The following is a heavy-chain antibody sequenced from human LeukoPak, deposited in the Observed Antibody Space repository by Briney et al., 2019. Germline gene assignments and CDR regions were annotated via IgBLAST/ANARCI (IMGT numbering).Heavy chain of an antibody. V-gene: IGHV1-69*01. CDR1: GGTFSSYA. J-gene: IGHJ6*03. CDR3: ARATPPYYYMDV. CDR2: IIPIFGTA. Sequence: SVKASCKASGGTFSSYAISWVRQAPGQGLEWMGGIIPIFGTANYAQKFQGRVTITADESTSTAYMELSSLRSEDTAVYYCARATPPYYYMDVWGKGTTVTVSS.